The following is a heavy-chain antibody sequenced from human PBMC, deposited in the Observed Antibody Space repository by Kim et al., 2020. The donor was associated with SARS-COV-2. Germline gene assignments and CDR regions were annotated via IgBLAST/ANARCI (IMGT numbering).Heavy chain of an antibody. V-gene: IGHV3-48*04. Sequence: SSSTIYYADSVKGRFTISRDNAKNSLYLQMNSLRAEDTAVYYCAREQPEGWGQGTMVTVSS. J-gene: IGHJ4*02. CDR2: SSSTI. CDR3: AREQPEG.